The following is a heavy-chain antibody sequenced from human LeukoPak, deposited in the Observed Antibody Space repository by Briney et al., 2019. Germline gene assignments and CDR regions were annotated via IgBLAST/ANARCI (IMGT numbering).Heavy chain of an antibody. Sequence: PGRSLRLSCAASGFTFSSFGMHWVRQAPGKGLEWVAVVSYDESHKYYADSVKGRFTISRDNAKNSLFLQMNSLRAEDTALYYCASTLKRDYWGQGTLVTVSS. D-gene: IGHD4/OR15-4a*01. CDR1: GFTFSSFG. V-gene: IGHV3-30*03. J-gene: IGHJ4*02. CDR3: ASTLKRDY. CDR2: VSYDESHK.